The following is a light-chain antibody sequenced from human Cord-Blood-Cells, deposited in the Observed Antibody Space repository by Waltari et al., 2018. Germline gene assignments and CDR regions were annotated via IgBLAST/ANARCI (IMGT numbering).Light chain of an antibody. CDR1: SSDVGGYNY. J-gene: IGLJ3*02. Sequence: QSALTQPASVSASPGQSITLSCTGTSSDVGGYNYVSWYQQHPGKAPNLMIYDVSNRPSGVSNRFSGSKSGNTASLTISGLQAEDEADYYCSSYTSSSTWVFGGGTKLTVL. CDR3: SSYTSSSTWV. V-gene: IGLV2-14*01. CDR2: DVS.